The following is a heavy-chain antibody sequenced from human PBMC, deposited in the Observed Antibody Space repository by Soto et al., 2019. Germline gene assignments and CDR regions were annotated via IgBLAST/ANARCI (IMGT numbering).Heavy chain of an antibody. D-gene: IGHD5-18*01. CDR3: ASSLLVGYGLEGESD. CDR1: GYTFTSYG. J-gene: IGHJ1*01. CDR2: ISAYNGNT. V-gene: IGHV1-18*01. Sequence: QVQLVQSGAEVKKPGASVKVSCKASGYTFTSYGISWVRQAPGQGLEWMGWISAYNGNTNYAQKLQGRVTMTTDTSTSTASLELRSLRYDDTAVYYCASSLLVGYGLEGESDWGQGTLVTVSS.